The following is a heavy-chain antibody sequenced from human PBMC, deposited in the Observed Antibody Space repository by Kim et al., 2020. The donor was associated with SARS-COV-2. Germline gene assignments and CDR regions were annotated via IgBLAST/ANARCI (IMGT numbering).Heavy chain of an antibody. CDR2: IYPGDSDT. CDR3: ARHKANYDILTGYYTVAGGDY. J-gene: IGHJ4*02. Sequence: GESLKISCKGSGYSFTSYWIGWVRQMPGKGLEWMGIIYPGDSDTRYSPSFQGQVTIPADKSISTAYLQWSSLKASDTAMYYCARHKANYDILTGYYTVAGGDYWGQGTLVTVSS. V-gene: IGHV5-51*01. D-gene: IGHD3-9*01. CDR1: GYSFTSYW.